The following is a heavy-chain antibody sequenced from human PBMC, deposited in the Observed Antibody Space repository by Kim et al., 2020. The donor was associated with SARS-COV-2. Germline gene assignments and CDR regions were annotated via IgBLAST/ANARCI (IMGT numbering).Heavy chain of an antibody. J-gene: IGHJ3*02. CDR2: T. V-gene: IGHV4-59*01. Sequence: TNYNPSLKSRVTISVDTSKNQFSLKLSSVTAADTAVYYCARDRPLAAFDIWGQGTMVTVSS. CDR3: ARDRPLAAFDI.